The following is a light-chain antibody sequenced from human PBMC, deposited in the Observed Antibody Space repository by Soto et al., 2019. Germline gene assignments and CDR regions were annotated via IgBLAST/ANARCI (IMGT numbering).Light chain of an antibody. V-gene: IGKV3-11*01. J-gene: IGKJ4*01. CDR1: QSVSSY. Sequence: EIVLTQSPATLSLSPGERATLSCRTSQSVSSYLAWYQQKRGQAPRLLIYEASNRATGIPARFSGSGSGTGFTLTISSLESEEFAIYYWQQRSNWPLTFGGGTKVEI. CDR3: QQRSNWPLT. CDR2: EAS.